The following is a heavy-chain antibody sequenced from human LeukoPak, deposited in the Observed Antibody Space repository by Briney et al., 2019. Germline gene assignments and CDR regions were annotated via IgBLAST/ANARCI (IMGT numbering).Heavy chain of an antibody. Sequence: GRSLRLSCAASGFTFSSYGMHWVRQAPGKGLEWVAVIWYDGNNKYYADSVKGRFTISRDNSKITLYLQMNSLRAEDTAVYYCARVKYCSSTSCYAGGFDYWGQGTLVTVSS. CDR2: IWYDGNNK. V-gene: IGHV3-33*01. D-gene: IGHD2-2*01. CDR3: ARVKYCSSTSCYAGGFDY. J-gene: IGHJ4*02. CDR1: GFTFSSYG.